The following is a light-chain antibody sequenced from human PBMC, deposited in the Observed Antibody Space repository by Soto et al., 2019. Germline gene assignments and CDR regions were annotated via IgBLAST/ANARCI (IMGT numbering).Light chain of an antibody. CDR3: GVWDDSLNGRV. V-gene: IGLV1-44*01. J-gene: IGLJ3*02. Sequence: QTVVTQPPSASGTPGQSVTISCSGSYSNIGTNDVNWYQQLPGTAPILLVYRNNKRPSGVPDRFSGSRSGTSASLAIRGLQSEDEADYHCGVWDDSLNGRVFGGGTQLTVL. CDR1: YSNIGTND. CDR2: RNN.